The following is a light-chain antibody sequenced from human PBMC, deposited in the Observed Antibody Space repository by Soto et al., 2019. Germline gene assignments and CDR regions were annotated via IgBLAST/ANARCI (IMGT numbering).Light chain of an antibody. CDR1: QSIGKH. Sequence: DIQMTQSPSFLSASVGDRVTITCRASQSIGKHLNWYQQKPGKAPKFLIYGASTLQSGVPPRFTGSGSGTDFPLPVNSLPAEDFGTYYCQQSYTSPTTFGQGTRLEI. J-gene: IGKJ5*01. CDR2: GAS. CDR3: QQSYTSPTT. V-gene: IGKV1-39*01.